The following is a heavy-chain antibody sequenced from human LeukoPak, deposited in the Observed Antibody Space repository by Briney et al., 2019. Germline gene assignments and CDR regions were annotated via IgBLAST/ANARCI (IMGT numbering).Heavy chain of an antibody. D-gene: IGHD1-26*01. CDR2: ISWNSGSI. J-gene: IGHJ3*02. V-gene: IGHV3-9*01. CDR3: AKDMQGGVGATARKGAFDI. CDR1: GFTFDDYA. Sequence: PGRSLRLSCAASGFTFDDYAMHWVRQAPGKGLEWVSGISWNSGSIGYADSVKGRFTISRDNAKNSLYLQMNSLRAEDTALYYCAKDMQGGVGATARKGAFDIWGQGTMVTVSS.